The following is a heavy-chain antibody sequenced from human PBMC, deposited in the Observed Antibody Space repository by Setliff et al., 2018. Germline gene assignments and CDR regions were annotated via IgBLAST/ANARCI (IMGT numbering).Heavy chain of an antibody. CDR2: INHRGST. J-gene: IGHJ5*02. CDR3: ARYIPSAGCFEP. V-gene: IGHV4-39*07. CDR1: GASLRSGSYY. Sequence: PSETLSLTCTVSGASLRSGSYYWSWIRKPPGKGLEWIEEINHRGSTNYSPSLRSRVTMSVDSSKKQFSLMLTPVTAADTALYYCARYIPSAGCFEPWGQGALVTSPQ. D-gene: IGHD2-21*01.